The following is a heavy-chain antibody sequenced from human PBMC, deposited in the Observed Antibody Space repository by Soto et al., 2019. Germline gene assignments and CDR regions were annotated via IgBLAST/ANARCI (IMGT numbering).Heavy chain of an antibody. CDR1: GGTFSSYA. CDR3: ARGGGYCSGGSCYSHFDY. J-gene: IGHJ4*02. Sequence: QVQLVQSGAEVKKPGSSVKVSCKASGGTFSSYAISWVRQAPGQGLEWMGGIIPIFGTANYAQKFQGRVTFTADESTSTAYMELSSLRSEDTAVYYCARGGGYCSGGSCYSHFDYWGQGTLVTVSS. D-gene: IGHD2-15*01. CDR2: IIPIFGTA. V-gene: IGHV1-69*01.